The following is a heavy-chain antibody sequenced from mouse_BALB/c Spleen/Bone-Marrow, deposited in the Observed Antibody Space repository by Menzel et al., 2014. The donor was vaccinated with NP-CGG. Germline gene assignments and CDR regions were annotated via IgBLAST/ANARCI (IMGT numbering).Heavy chain of an antibody. V-gene: IGHV14-3*02. CDR1: GFNIKDTY. CDR2: IDPANGNT. D-gene: IGHD2-14*01. CDR3: ARYDYRYSWFAY. Sequence: EVKLMESGAELVKPGAPVKLSCTASGFNIKDTYMHWVKQRPEQGLEWIGRIDPANGNTKYDPKFQGKATITTDTSSNTAYLQLRSLTSEDTAVYYCARYDYRYSWFAYWGQGTLVTVSA. J-gene: IGHJ3*01.